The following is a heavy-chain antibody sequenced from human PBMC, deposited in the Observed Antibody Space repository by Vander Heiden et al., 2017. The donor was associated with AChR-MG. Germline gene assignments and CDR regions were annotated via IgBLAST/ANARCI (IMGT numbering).Heavy chain of an antibody. V-gene: IGHV6-1*01. CDR3: ARDSDYGDLISHSYYYYGMDV. CDR2: TYYRSKWYN. J-gene: IGHJ6*02. Sequence: QVQLQQSGPGLVKPSQTLSLTCAISGDSVSSNSAAWNWIRQSPSRGLEWLGRTYYRSKWYNDYAVSVKSRITINPDTSKNQFSLQLNSVTTEDTAVYYCARDSDYGDLISHSYYYYGMDVWGQGTTVTVSS. D-gene: IGHD4-17*01. CDR1: GDSVSSNSAA.